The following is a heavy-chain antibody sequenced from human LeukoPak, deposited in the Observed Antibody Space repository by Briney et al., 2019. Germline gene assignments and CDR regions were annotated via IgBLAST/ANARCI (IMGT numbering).Heavy chain of an antibody. D-gene: IGHD3-9*01. CDR3: AKLLPFGDFDWFLGDY. CDR2: ISYDGSNK. J-gene: IGHJ4*02. Sequence: GRSLRLSCAASGFTLSSYAMHWVRQAPGKGLERVPVISYDGSNKYYADSVKGRFTISRDNSKNTLYLQMNSLRAEDTAVYYCAKLLPFGDFDWFLGDYWGQGTLVTVSS. V-gene: IGHV3-30-3*01. CDR1: GFTLSSYA.